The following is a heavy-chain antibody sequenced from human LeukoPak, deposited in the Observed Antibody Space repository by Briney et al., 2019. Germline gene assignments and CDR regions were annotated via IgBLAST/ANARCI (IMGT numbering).Heavy chain of an antibody. CDR1: GYTFTSYG. CDR2: ISAYNGNT. Sequence: ASVKVSCKASGYTFTSYGISWVRQAPGQGLEWMGWISAYNGNTNYAQMLQGRVTMTTDTSTSTAYLELRSLRSDDTAVYYCARDLGNYDSSGLDYWGQGTLVTVSS. D-gene: IGHD3-22*01. J-gene: IGHJ4*02. V-gene: IGHV1-18*01. CDR3: ARDLGNYDSSGLDY.